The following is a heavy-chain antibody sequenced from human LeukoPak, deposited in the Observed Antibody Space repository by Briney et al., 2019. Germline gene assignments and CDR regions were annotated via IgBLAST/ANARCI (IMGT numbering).Heavy chain of an antibody. J-gene: IGHJ6*02. Sequence: ASVKVSCKASGYTFTSFFMHWVRQAPGQGLEWMGGIIPIFGTANHAQKFQGRVTITADESTSTAYMELSSLRSEDTAVYYCARAQQLVRGYGMDVWGQGTTVTVSS. D-gene: IGHD6-13*01. V-gene: IGHV1-69*13. CDR3: ARAQQLVRGYGMDV. CDR2: IIPIFGTA. CDR1: GYTFTSFF.